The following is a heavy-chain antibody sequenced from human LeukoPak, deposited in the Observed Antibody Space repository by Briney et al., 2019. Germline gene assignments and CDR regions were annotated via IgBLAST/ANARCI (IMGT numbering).Heavy chain of an antibody. J-gene: IGHJ4*02. CDR2: INAGNGNT. V-gene: IGHV1-3*01. CDR3: ASGFDWLRRGMGY. D-gene: IGHD3-9*01. CDR1: GYTFTSYA. Sequence: ASVKVSCKASGYTFTSYAMHWVRQAPGQRLEWMGWINAGNGNTKYSQKFQGRVTITRDTSASTAYMELSSLRFEDTAVYYCASGFDWLRRGMGYWGQGTLVTVSS.